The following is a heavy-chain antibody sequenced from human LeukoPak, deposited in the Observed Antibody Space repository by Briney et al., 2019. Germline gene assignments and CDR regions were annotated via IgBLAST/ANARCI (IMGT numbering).Heavy chain of an antibody. CDR1: GGTFSSYA. CDR3: ARGASVEYSSVYFDY. Sequence: ASVKVSCKASGGTFSSYAISWVRPAPGQGLEWMGIINPSGGSTSYAQKFQGRVTMTRDTSTSTVYMELSSLRSEDTAVYYCARGASVEYSSVYFDYWGQGTLVTVSS. CDR2: INPSGGST. J-gene: IGHJ4*02. D-gene: IGHD6-19*01. V-gene: IGHV1-46*01.